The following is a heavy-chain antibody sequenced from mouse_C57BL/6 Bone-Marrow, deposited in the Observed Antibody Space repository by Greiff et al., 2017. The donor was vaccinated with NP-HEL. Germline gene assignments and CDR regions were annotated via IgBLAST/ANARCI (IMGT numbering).Heavy chain of an antibody. CDR3: ARSYYGSSPYYAMDY. CDR2: IYPGSGST. J-gene: IGHJ4*01. V-gene: IGHV1-55*01. CDR1: GYTFTSYW. D-gene: IGHD1-1*01. Sequence: QVQLQQPGAELVKPGASVKMSCEASGYTFTSYWITWVKQRPGQGLEWIGDIYPGSGSTNYNEKFKSKATLTVDTSSSTAYMQLSSLTSEDSAVYYCARSYYGSSPYYAMDYWGQGTSVTVSS.